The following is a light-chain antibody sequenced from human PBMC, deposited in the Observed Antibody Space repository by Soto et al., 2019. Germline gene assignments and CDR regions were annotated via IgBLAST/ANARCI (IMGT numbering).Light chain of an antibody. CDR3: QKYNSASFT. CDR2: AAS. Sequence: DIQMTQSPSSLSASVGDRVTITCRASQGIRNYLAWYHQKPGKVPKVLIYAASTLQSGVPSRFSGSGSGTDFTLTISSLQPEDVATYYCQKYNSASFTCGGGTKVEIK. V-gene: IGKV1-27*01. J-gene: IGKJ4*01. CDR1: QGIRNY.